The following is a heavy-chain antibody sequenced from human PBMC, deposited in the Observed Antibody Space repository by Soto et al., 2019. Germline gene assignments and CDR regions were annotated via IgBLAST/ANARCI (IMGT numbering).Heavy chain of an antibody. J-gene: IGHJ6*02. CDR2: ISGSGGST. CDR3: LKEKLSSSWTPYYYGMDV. Sequence: GGSLRLSCAASGFTFSSYAMSWVRQAPGKGLEWVSAISGSGGSTYYADSVKGRFTISRDNSKNMLYLQMNSLRAEDTAVYYCLKEKLSSSWTPYYYGMDVWGQGTTVTVSS. V-gene: IGHV3-23*01. D-gene: IGHD6-13*01. CDR1: GFTFSSYA.